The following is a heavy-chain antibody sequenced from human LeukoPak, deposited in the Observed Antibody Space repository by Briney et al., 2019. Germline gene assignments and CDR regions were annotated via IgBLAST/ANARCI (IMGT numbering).Heavy chain of an antibody. Sequence: ASVKVSCKASGGTFSSYAISWVRQAPGQGLEWMGGIIPIFGTANYAQKFQGRVTITTDEPTSTAYMELSSLRSEDTAVYYCARDADSSGYYSPAFFDYWGQGTLVTVSS. V-gene: IGHV1-69*05. CDR3: ARDADSSGYYSPAFFDY. D-gene: IGHD3-22*01. J-gene: IGHJ4*02. CDR2: IIPIFGTA. CDR1: GGTFSSYA.